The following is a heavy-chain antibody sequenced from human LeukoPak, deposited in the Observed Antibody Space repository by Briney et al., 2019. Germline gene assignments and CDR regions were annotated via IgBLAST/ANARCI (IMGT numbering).Heavy chain of an antibody. V-gene: IGHV4-4*07. Sequence: SETLSLTCNVSDGSISSYFWTWIRQPAGKGLEWIGRIHASGTTNYNSSLKSRVSMSVDTSKNQFSLKLTSVTAADTAVYFCARDGADVYGRAFDYWGQGTLVSVSS. CDR3: ARDGADVYGRAFDY. J-gene: IGHJ4*02. CDR1: DGSISSYF. D-gene: IGHD3-10*01. CDR2: IHASGTT.